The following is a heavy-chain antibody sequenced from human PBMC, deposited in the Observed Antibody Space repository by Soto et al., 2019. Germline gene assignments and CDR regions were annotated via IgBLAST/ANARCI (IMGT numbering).Heavy chain of an antibody. CDR1: GGTFSSYA. Sequence: QVQLVQSGAEVKKPGSSVKVSCKASGGTFSSYAISWVRQAPGQGLEWMGGIIPIFGTANYAQKFQGRVTFTADDTTSPAYVELSSLRSEDTAVYSWARGGPIKLIAANAFDIWGQGTMVTLSS. CDR3: ARGGPIKLIAANAFDI. CDR2: IIPIFGTA. V-gene: IGHV1-69*01. D-gene: IGHD3-16*01. J-gene: IGHJ3*02.